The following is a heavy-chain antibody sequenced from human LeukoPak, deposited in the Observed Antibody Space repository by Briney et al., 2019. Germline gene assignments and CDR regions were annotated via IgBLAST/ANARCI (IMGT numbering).Heavy chain of an antibody. CDR2: FDPEDGET. CDR1: GYTLTELS. V-gene: IGHV1-24*01. J-gene: IGHJ5*02. CDR3: ATLPRRGSTYYDFWSGQNWFDP. Sequence: ASVKVSCKVSGYTLTELSMHWVRQAPGKGLEWMGGFDPEDGETIYAQKFQGRVTMTEDTSTDTAYMELSSLRSEDTAVYYCATLPRRGSTYYDFWSGQNWFDPWGQGTLVTVSS. D-gene: IGHD3-3*01.